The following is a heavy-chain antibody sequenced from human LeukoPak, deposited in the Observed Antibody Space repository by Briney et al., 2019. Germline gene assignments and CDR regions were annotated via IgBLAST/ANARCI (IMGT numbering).Heavy chain of an antibody. V-gene: IGHV3-33*08. J-gene: IGHJ5*02. CDR2: IWYDGSNK. CDR1: GFTFSSYG. Sequence: GRSLRLSCAASGFTFSSYGMHWVRQAPGKGLEWVAVIWYDGSNKYYADSVKGRFTISRDNSKNTLYLQMNSLRAEDTAVYYCARDSADSSGWYGWFDPWGQGTLVTVSS. CDR3: ARDSADSSGWYGWFDP. D-gene: IGHD6-19*01.